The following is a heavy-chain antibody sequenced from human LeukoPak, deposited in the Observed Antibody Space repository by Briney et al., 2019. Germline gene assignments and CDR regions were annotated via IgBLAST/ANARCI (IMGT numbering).Heavy chain of an antibody. CDR2: ISSSGSTI. V-gene: IGHV3-48*03. J-gene: IGHJ4*02. D-gene: IGHD5-24*01. CDR3: AVATIKDYFDY. Sequence: PGGSLRLSCAASGFTFSSYEMNWVRQAPGKGLEWVSYISSSGSTIYYADSVKGRFTISRDNAKNSLYLQMNGLRAEDTAVYYCAVATIKDYFDYWGQGTLSPSPQ. CDR1: GFTFSSYE.